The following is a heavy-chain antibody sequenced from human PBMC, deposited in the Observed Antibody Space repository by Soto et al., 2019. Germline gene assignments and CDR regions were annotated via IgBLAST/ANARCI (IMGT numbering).Heavy chain of an antibody. CDR2: INPNSGGI. J-gene: IGHJ6*02. D-gene: IGHD2-8*01. Sequence: ASVKVSCKASGYTFTDYYIHWVRQAPGQGLEWMGWINPNSGGINYAQKFQGRVTVTRDRSISTVYMELTRLRSDDTAVYFCARGHSTDCSNGVCSFFYNHEMDVWGQGTTVTVSS. CDR3: ARGHSTDCSNGVCSFFYNHEMDV. V-gene: IGHV1-2*02. CDR1: GYTFTDYY.